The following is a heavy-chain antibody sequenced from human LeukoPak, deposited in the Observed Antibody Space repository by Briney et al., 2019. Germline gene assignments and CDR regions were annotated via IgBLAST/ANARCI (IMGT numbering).Heavy chain of an antibody. J-gene: IGHJ4*02. D-gene: IGHD2-2*01. Sequence: PGGSLRLSCAASGFTFSSYSMNWVRQAPGKGLEWVSYISSSSTIYYADSVKGRFTISRDNAKNSLYLQMNSLRDEDTAVYYCARDPGGYCSSTSCYPDWGQGTLVTVSS. V-gene: IGHV3-48*02. CDR2: ISSSSTI. CDR3: ARDPGGYCSSTSCYPD. CDR1: GFTFSSYS.